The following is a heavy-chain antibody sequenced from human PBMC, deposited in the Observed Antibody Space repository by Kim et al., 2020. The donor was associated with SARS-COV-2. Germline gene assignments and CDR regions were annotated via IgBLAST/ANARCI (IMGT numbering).Heavy chain of an antibody. D-gene: IGHD5-12*01. CDR3: TRLGDGYNSGAQDRGDIDD. V-gene: IGHV3-49*03. Sequence: GGSLRLSCTASGFTFGDYAMTWFRQAPEKGLEWVGLIRSNAEVGATDVAASVKDRFSISRDDSKNTVYLQMNSLKTEDTAVYYCTRLGDGYNSGAQDRGDIDDWGQGTLVTVSS. J-gene: IGHJ4*02. CDR2: IRSNAEVGAT. CDR1: GFTFGDYA.